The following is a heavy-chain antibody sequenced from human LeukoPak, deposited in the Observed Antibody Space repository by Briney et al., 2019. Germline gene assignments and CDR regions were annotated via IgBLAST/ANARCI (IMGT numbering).Heavy chain of an antibody. CDR1: GYTFTGYY. Sequence: ASVKVSCKASGYTFTGYYMHWVRQAPGQGLEWMGRINPNSGGTNYAQKFQGRVTMTRDTSISTAYMELSRLRSDDTAVYYCARVPPQAMVRGVGYDYWGQGTLVTVSS. J-gene: IGHJ4*02. CDR3: ARVPPQAMVRGVGYDY. CDR2: INPNSGGT. V-gene: IGHV1-2*06. D-gene: IGHD3-10*01.